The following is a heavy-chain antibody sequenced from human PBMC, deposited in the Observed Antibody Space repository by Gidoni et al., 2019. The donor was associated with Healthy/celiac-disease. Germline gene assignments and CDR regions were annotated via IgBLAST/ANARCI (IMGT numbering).Heavy chain of an antibody. V-gene: IGHV4-31*03. CDR2: IYYSGST. CDR3: ARDQGSAFDI. CDR1: CGSISSGGYY. J-gene: IGHJ3*02. Sequence: QVQLHESGPGLVKPSQTLSLTCTFSCGSISSGGYYWSWIRQHPGKGLEWIGYIYYSGSTYYNPSIKSRVTISVDTSKKQFSLKLSYVTAADTAVYYSARDQGSAFDIWGQGTMVTVSS.